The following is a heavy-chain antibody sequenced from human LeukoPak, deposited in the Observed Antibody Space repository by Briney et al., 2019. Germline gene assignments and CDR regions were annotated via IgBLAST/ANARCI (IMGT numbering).Heavy chain of an antibody. CDR1: GFTFTTYW. D-gene: IGHD3-22*01. CDR2: IKQDGTEK. CDR3: XXXXXAYYDSSGYYYFDY. J-gene: IGHJ4*02. V-gene: IGHV3-7*01. Sequence: GGGLVQPGESLRLSCAASGFTFTTYWMSWVRQAPGKGLEWVANIKQDGTEKYCVDSVKGRFTISRDNAKNSLYLQMNSLRDEDTXXXXXXXXXXAYYDSSGYYYFDYWGQGTLVTVSS.